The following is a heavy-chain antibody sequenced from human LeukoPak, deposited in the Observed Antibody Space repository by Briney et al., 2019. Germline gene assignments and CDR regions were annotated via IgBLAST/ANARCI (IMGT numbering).Heavy chain of an antibody. CDR2: IYHSGST. CDR1: GGSISSGGYY. J-gene: IGHJ4*02. Sequence: SETLSLTCTVSGGSISSGGYYWSWIRQPPGKGLEWIGYIYHSGSTYYNPSLKSRVTISVDRSKNQFSLKLSSVTAADTAVYYCARAPSGSYSDYWGQGILVTVSS. D-gene: IGHD1-26*01. CDR3: ARAPSGSYSDY. V-gene: IGHV4-30-2*01.